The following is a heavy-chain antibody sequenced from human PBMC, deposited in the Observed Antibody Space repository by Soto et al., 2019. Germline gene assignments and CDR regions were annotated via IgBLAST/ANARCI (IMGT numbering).Heavy chain of an antibody. CDR1: GGTFSSYA. Sequence: QVQLVQSGAEVKKPGSSVKVSCKASGGTFSSYAISWVRQAPGQGLEWMGGIIPIFCTANYAQKFQGRVTITADKSTSTAYMELSSLRSEDTDVYHCARGYGDYAEEGMDVWGQGTTVTVSS. V-gene: IGHV1-69*06. J-gene: IGHJ6*02. D-gene: IGHD4-17*01. CDR2: IIPIFCTA. CDR3: ARGYGDYAEEGMDV.